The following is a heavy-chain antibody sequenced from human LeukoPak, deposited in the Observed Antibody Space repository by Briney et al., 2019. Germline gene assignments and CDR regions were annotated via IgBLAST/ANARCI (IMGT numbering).Heavy chain of an antibody. V-gene: IGHV4-59*01. CDR1: GGSFSGYY. CDR2: IYYSGST. D-gene: IGHD1-20*01. J-gene: IGHJ4*02. Sequence: SETLSLTCAVYGGSFSGYYWSWIRQPPGKGLEWIGYIYYSGSTNYNPSLKSRVTISVDTSKNQFSLKLSSVTAADTAVYYCARSQGITGLEWDQGTLVTVYS. CDR3: ARSQGITGLE.